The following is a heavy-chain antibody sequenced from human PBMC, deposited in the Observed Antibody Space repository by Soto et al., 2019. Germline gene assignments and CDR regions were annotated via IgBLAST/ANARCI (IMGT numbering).Heavy chain of an antibody. Sequence: SVKVSCKASGGTFSSYAISWVRQAPGQGLEWMGGIIPIFGTANYAQKFQGRVTITADESTSTAYMELSSPRSEDTAVYYCARDWGYYDSSGYYPYGMDVWGQGTTVTVSS. V-gene: IGHV1-69*13. J-gene: IGHJ6*02. CDR3: ARDWGYYDSSGYYPYGMDV. CDR2: IIPIFGTA. CDR1: GGTFSSYA. D-gene: IGHD3-22*01.